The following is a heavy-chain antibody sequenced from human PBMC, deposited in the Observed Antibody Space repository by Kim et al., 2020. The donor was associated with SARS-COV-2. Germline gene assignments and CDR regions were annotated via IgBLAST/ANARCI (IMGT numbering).Heavy chain of an antibody. J-gene: IGHJ4*02. D-gene: IGHD2-8*01. Sequence: SETLSLTCAVTGGPFNGYYWNWIRQAPGKGLEWIGEINHSGSHNYNPSLKSRVTISADDSKSQFSLKMTSLTVADTAVYFCEGYFNGRPDYSSKFRGWPEDYWGPGILVTVTS. V-gene: IGHV4-34*01. CDR1: GGPFNGYY. CDR3: EGYFNGRPDYSSKFRGWPEDY. CDR2: INHSGSH.